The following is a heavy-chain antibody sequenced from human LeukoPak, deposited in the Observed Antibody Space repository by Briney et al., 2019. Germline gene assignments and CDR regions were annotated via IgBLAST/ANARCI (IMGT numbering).Heavy chain of an antibody. CDR2: ISGSGGST. V-gene: IGHV3-23*01. J-gene: IGHJ3*02. Sequence: GGSLRLSCAASGFTFSSYAMSWVRQAPGKGLEWVSAISGSGGSTYYADSVKGRFTISRDNAKNSLYLQMNSLRAEDTALYYCARAARYSGSYYPGAFDIWGQGTMVTVSS. CDR3: ARAARYSGSYYPGAFDI. D-gene: IGHD1-26*01. CDR1: GFTFSSYA.